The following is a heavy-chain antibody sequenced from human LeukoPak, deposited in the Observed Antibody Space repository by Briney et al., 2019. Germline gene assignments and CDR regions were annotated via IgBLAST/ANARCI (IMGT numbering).Heavy chain of an antibody. CDR1: GFTFSNYW. Sequence: GGSLRLSCAASGFTFSNYWMSWVRQAPGNGPEWVANIKEDESEKNYVNSVKDRFTISRDNARNSLYLQMNSLRAEDTAVYYCARVTSGSSYRPFDYWGQGTLVTVSS. CDR3: ARVTSGSSYRPFDY. V-gene: IGHV3-7*01. D-gene: IGHD3-10*01. J-gene: IGHJ4*02. CDR2: IKEDESEK.